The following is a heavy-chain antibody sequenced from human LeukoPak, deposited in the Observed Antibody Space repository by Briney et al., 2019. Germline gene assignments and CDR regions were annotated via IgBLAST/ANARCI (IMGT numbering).Heavy chain of an antibody. Sequence: AGGSLRLSCSASGFTFDAYAIHWVRQAPGKGLEWVSGISWNSGVTVYADSVKGRFTISRDNAKNSLSLQMNSLRPEDTALYFCARGLYGNIYKAIDYWGRGTLVTVSS. CDR1: GFTFDAYA. D-gene: IGHD3-16*01. V-gene: IGHV3-9*01. CDR2: ISWNSGVT. J-gene: IGHJ4*02. CDR3: ARGLYGNIYKAIDY.